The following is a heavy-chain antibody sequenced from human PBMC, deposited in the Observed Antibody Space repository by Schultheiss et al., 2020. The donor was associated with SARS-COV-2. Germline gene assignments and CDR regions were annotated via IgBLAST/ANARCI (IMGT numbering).Heavy chain of an antibody. V-gene: IGHV3-21*04. D-gene: IGHD6-13*01. CDR3: ARDRRAAANWFDP. CDR2: ISGSGGST. Sequence: GGSLRLSCAASGFTFSNYGMHWVRQAPGKGLEWVSAISGSGGSTYYADSVKGRFTISRDNAKNSLYLQMNSLRAEDTAVYYCARDRRAAANWFDPWGQGTLVTVSS. CDR1: GFTFSNYG. J-gene: IGHJ5*02.